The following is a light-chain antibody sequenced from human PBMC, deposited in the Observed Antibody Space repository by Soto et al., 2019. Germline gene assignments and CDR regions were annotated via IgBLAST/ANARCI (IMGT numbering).Light chain of an antibody. CDR3: QQYYSYPWT. V-gene: IGKV1-5*03. CDR2: KPS. Sequence: DIQMTQSPSTLSASVGDRVTITCRASQNISRWLAWYQQRPGKAPKLLIYKPSSLQSGVPSSFSGSGSGTEFTLTIGSLQPDDFSTYSCQQYYSYPWTFGQGTKVEIK. CDR1: QNISRW. J-gene: IGKJ1*01.